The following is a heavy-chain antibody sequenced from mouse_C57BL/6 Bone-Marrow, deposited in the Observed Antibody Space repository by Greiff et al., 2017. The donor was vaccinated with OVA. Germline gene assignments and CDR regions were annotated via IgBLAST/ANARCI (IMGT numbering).Heavy chain of an antibody. CDR3: ARLRLLRGYFDV. V-gene: IGHV1-59*01. CDR2: IDPSDSYT. CDR1: GYTFTSYW. J-gene: IGHJ1*03. D-gene: IGHD1-1*01. Sequence: VQLQQPGAELVRPGTSVKLSCKASGYTFTSYWMHWVKQRPGQGLEWIGVIDPSDSYTNYNQKFKGKATLTVDTSSSTAYMQLSSLTSEDSAVYYCARLRLLRGYFDVWGTGTTVTVSS.